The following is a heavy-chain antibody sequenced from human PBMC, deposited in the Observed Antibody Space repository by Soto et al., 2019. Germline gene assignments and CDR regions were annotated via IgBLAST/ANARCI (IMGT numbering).Heavy chain of an antibody. D-gene: IGHD3-10*01. Sequence: EVQLVESGGGLVQPGGSLRLSCAASGFTFSDHYMDWVRQAPGKGLEWVGRTKNKANSYTTEYAASVRGRFTISRDDSKNLLYLQMNSLKTEDTAVYYCARDDRTFSGSPGDYWGQGTLVTVSS. CDR3: ARDDRTFSGSPGDY. CDR1: GFTFSDHY. J-gene: IGHJ4*02. V-gene: IGHV3-72*01. CDR2: TKNKANSYTT.